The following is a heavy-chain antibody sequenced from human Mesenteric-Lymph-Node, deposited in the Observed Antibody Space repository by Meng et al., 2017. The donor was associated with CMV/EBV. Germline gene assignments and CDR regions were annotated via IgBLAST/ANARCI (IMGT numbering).Heavy chain of an antibody. D-gene: IGHD4-17*01. Sequence: CRVSGGAISSGGYYWSWIRQHPGKSLEWIGYIYHSGSAYRNPSLKNRVTISVDTSKNQFSLKLSSVTAADTAVYYCARTTGKDYFDYWGQGTLVTVSS. CDR1: GGAISSGGYY. V-gene: IGHV4-31*03. CDR3: ARTTGKDYFDY. CDR2: IYHSGSA. J-gene: IGHJ4*02.